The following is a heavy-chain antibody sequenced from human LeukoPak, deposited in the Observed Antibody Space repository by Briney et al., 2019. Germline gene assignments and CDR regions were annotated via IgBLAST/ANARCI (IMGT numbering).Heavy chain of an antibody. D-gene: IGHD2/OR15-2a*01. CDR2: ISGSSKTI. CDR1: GFTFSHFS. Sequence: GGSLRLSCTASGFTFSHFSMNWVRLAPGKGLQWVSFISGSSKTIYYGDSVKGRFTISRDNAKNSLYLQMNGLRDEDAALYFCARDSGNYIDYWGQGTQVVVSS. CDR3: ARDSGNYIDY. V-gene: IGHV3-48*02. J-gene: IGHJ4*01.